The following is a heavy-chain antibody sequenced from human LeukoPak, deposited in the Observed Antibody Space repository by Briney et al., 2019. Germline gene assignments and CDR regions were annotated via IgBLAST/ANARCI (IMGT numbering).Heavy chain of an antibody. Sequence: SETLSRTCTVSGGSISSYYWSWIRQPAGKGLEWIGRIYTSGSTNYNPSLKSRVTISVDTSKNQFSLKLNSVTAADTAVYYCARGLWFGDENPPYFDYWGQGTLVTVSS. CDR2: IYTSGST. D-gene: IGHD3-10*01. J-gene: IGHJ4*02. CDR1: GGSISSYY. V-gene: IGHV4-4*07. CDR3: ARGLWFGDENPPYFDY.